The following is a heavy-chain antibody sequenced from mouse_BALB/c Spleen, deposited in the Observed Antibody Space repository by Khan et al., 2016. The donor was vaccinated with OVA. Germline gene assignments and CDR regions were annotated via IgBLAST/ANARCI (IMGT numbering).Heavy chain of an antibody. CDR1: GDSITTGY. CDR3: ERSTYRYAFDY. D-gene: IGHD2-12*01. J-gene: IGHJ3*01. Sequence: EVQLQESGPSLVKPSQTLSLTCSVTGDSITTGYWNWIRKFPGNKLEYMGYIIYTGYTYYNPSLKSRISITRHTSNNQYYLQLNSVTDEDTATYYGERSTYRYAFDYWGQGTLVTVSA. V-gene: IGHV3-8*02. CDR2: IIYTGYT.